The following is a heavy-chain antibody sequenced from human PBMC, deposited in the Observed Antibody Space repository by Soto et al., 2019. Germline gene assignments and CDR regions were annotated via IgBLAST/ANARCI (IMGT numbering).Heavy chain of an antibody. CDR3: AHRLGGYSYVFDY. D-gene: IGHD5-12*01. J-gene: IGHJ4*02. Sequence: QITLRESGPTLVTPTQTLTLTCTFSGFSLTNTGVGVGWIRQPPGKALEWLAFIYWDDDTRYSPSLRRRLTITKDTPNNQVVLTMTNLDPSDTGTYFCAHRLGGYSYVFDYWGPGIPVTVSS. V-gene: IGHV2-5*02. CDR2: IYWDDDT. CDR1: GFSLTNTGVG.